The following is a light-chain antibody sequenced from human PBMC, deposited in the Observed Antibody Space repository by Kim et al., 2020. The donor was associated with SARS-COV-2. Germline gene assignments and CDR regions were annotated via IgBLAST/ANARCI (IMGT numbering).Light chain of an antibody. Sequence: GERATLSCRASQSVSSNLVWYQQKPGQAPRLLIYGASTRATGVPARFSGSGSGTEFTLTISSLQSEDFAVYYCQQYNNFRTFGQGTKVDIK. V-gene: IGKV3-15*01. CDR2: GAS. CDR1: QSVSSN. CDR3: QQYNNFRT. J-gene: IGKJ1*01.